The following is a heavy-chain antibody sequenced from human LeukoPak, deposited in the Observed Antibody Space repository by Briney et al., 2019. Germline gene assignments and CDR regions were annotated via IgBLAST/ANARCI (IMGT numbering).Heavy chain of an antibody. CDR2: IVVGSGNT. J-gene: IGHJ6*02. D-gene: IGHD6-13*01. V-gene: IGHV1-58*02. CDR1: GFTFTSSA. Sequence: TSVTVSFKASGFTFTSSAMQWVRQARGQRLEWIGWIVVGSGNTNYAQKFQERVIITRDMSTSTAYMELSSLRSEDTAVYYCAAGVRGYSSSWYIFDYGMDVWGQGTTVTVSS. CDR3: AAGVRGYSSSWYIFDYGMDV.